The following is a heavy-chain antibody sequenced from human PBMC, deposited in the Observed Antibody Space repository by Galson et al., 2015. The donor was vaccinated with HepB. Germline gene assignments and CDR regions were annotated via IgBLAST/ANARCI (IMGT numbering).Heavy chain of an antibody. V-gene: IGHV1-24*01. CDR1: GYTLTELS. CDR2: FDPEDGET. D-gene: IGHD2-8*01. CDR3: ATDAGWDRYCTNGVCYHAFDI. Sequence: SVKVSCKVSGYTLTELSMHWVRQAPGKGLEWMGGFDPEDGETIYAQKFQGRVTMTEDTSTDTAYMELSSLRSEDTAVYYCATDAGWDRYCTNGVCYHAFDIWGQGTMVTVSS. J-gene: IGHJ3*02.